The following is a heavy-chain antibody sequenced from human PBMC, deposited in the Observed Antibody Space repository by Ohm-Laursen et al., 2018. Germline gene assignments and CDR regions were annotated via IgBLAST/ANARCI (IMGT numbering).Heavy chain of an antibody. CDR1: GFTFSDYY. V-gene: IGHV3-66*01. J-gene: IGHJ6*02. CDR3: ARDRVAVAGHYYYYGMDV. D-gene: IGHD6-19*01. Sequence: SLRLSCTASGFTFSDYYMSWIRQAPGKGLEWVSVIYSGGSTYYADSVKGRFTISRDNSKNTLYLQMNSLRAEDTAVYYCARDRVAVAGHYYYYGMDVWGQGTTVTVSS. CDR2: IYSGGST.